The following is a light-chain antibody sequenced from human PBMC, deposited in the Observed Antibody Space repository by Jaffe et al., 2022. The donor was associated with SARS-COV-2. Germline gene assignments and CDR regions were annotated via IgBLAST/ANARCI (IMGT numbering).Light chain of an antibody. V-gene: IGLV1-44*01. CDR2: SNN. CDR3: AAWDDSLSGLYV. CDR1: SSNIGSNT. Sequence: QSVLTQPPSASGTPGQRVTISCSGSSSNIGSNTASWYQQVPGTAPKLLIYSNNQRPSGVPDRFSGSKSGTSASLAISGLQSEDEADYYCAAWDDSLSGLYVFGTGTEVTVL. J-gene: IGLJ1*01.